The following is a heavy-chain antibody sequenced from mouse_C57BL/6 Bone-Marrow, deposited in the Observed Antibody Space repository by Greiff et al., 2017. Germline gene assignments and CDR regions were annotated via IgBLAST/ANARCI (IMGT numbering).Heavy chain of an antibody. V-gene: IGHV5-16*01. Sequence: EVKVEESEGGLVQPGSSMKLSCTASGFTFSDYYMAWVRQVPEKGLEWVANINYDGSSTYYLDSLKSRFIISRDNAKIILYLQMSSLKSEDTATYYCARVSMMVTSYYFDYWGQGTTLTVSS. CDR1: GFTFSDYY. CDR2: INYDGSST. J-gene: IGHJ2*01. CDR3: ARVSMMVTSYYFDY. D-gene: IGHD2-3*01.